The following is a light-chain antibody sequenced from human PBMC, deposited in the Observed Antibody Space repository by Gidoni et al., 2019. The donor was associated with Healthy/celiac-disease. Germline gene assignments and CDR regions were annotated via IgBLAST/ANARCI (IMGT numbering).Light chain of an antibody. J-gene: IGKJ4*01. CDR2: AAS. V-gene: IGKV1-39*01. CDR1: QSIISY. CDR3: QQSYSTPLT. Sequence: DIQMTQSPSSLSASVGDRVTITCRASQSIISYLHWYQQKPGKAPKLLSYAASSLQSGVPSRFSGIGSGTDFTLTISSLQPEDFATYYCQQSYSTPLTFGGWTKVEIK.